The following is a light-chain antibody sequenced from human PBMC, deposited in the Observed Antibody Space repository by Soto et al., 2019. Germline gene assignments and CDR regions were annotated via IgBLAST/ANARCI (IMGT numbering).Light chain of an antibody. Sequence: QSALTQPASVSGSPGQSITISCTGSISDIGTYNLVSWFQQHPGKAPKLIIYEGTKRPSGVSRRFSGSESGNTASLTISGLQAEDEADYYCHSYARGTLVFGGGTKLTVL. V-gene: IGLV2-23*01. CDR2: EGT. J-gene: IGLJ3*02. CDR3: HSYARGTLV. CDR1: ISDIGTYNL.